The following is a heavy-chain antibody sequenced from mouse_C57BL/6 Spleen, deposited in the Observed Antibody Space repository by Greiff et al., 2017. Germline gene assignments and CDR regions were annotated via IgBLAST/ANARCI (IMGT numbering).Heavy chain of an antibody. CDR1: GFTFSDYG. CDR2: ISRGSSTI. J-gene: IGHJ2*01. CDR3: ARRYDYGGDFDY. D-gene: IGHD2-4*01. Sequence: EVKLQESGGGLVKPGGSLKLSCAASGFTFSDYGMHWVRQAPEKGLEWVAYISRGSSTIYYADTVKGRFTISRDNAKNTLFLQMTSLRSEDTAMYYCARRYDYGGDFDYWGQGTTLTVSS. V-gene: IGHV5-17*01.